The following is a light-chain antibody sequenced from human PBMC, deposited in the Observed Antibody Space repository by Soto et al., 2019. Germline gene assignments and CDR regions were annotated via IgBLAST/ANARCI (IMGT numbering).Light chain of an antibody. V-gene: IGKV3-15*01. CDR1: QSVRYN. J-gene: IGKJ4*01. CDR3: QKYNNWPPLT. CDR2: GAS. Sequence: EIVMTQSPATLSVSPGETATLSCRASQSVRYNLAWYQQKPGQAPMLLIYGASARATGVPDKFSGSGSGTDFTLTISSLQSEDFAIYYCQKYNNWPPLTCGGGPKVEIK.